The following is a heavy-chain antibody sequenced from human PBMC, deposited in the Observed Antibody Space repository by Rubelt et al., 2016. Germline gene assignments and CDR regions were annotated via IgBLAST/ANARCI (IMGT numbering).Heavy chain of an antibody. CDR2: IYPGSSDT. J-gene: IGHJ3*02. D-gene: IGHD1-26*01. V-gene: IGHV5-51*01. CDR3: ARHGQVQSGDAFDI. Sequence: EVQLVQSGAEVKKPGESLKISCKGSGYSFTSYWIGWVRQMPGKGLEWMGIIYPGSSDTRYSPTFQGRVTISAAKSSSTANLRWSSLKASDTAMYYCARHGQVQSGDAFDIWGQGTMVTVSS. CDR1: GYSFTSYW.